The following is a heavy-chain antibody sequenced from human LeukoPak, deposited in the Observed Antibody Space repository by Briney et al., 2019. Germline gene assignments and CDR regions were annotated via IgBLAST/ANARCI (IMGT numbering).Heavy chain of an antibody. V-gene: IGHV4-38-2*02. D-gene: IGHD3-3*01. Sequence: SETLSLTCTVSGFSITSGYFWGWIRHPPGKGLEWIGNVYTTGAWSTYHNPSLKSRVTVSSDTSKNQVSLKLNSVIAADQAVYYCARGQIYDYWTPVSWKFDLWGRGTLVTVSS. CDR2: VYTTGAWST. CDR3: ARGQIYDYWTPVSWKFDL. CDR1: GFSITSGYF. J-gene: IGHJ2*01.